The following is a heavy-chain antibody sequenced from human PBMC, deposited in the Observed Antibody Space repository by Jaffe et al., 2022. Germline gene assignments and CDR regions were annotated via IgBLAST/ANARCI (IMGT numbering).Heavy chain of an antibody. Sequence: QVQLMQSGAEVKKPGSSVKVSCKVSGGPFSSYAISWVRQAPGQGLEWMGGIMPMLGTGNYAQTFQDRVTITADESKTTVYMELSSLRYDDTAVYYCAGDKGWENGFYEIDYWGQGTLVTVSS. CDR1: GGPFSSYA. J-gene: IGHJ4*02. CDR3: AGDKGWENGFYEIDY. D-gene: IGHD1-26*01. V-gene: IGHV1-69*01. CDR2: IMPMLGTG.